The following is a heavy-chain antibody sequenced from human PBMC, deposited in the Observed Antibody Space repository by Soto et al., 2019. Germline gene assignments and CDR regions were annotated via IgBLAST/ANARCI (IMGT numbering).Heavy chain of an antibody. J-gene: IGHJ5*02. CDR1: GGTFSSYA. CDR2: IIPIFGTA. V-gene: IGHV1-69*01. Sequence: QVQLVQSGAEVKKPGSSVKVSCKASGGTFSSYAISWVRQAPGQGLEWMGGIIPIFGTANYAQKFQGGVTITADESTSTAYMELSSLRSEDTAVYYCARGFRIAVADKPNWFDPWGQGTLVTVSS. D-gene: IGHD6-19*01. CDR3: ARGFRIAVADKPNWFDP.